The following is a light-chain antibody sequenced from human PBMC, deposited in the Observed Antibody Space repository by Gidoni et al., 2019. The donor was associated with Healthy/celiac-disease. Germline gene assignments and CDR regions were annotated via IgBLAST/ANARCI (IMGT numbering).Light chain of an antibody. Sequence: EIVLTQSPATLSLSPGERATLSCRASQSVSSYLAWYQQKPGQAPRLLIYDASNRATGIPARFSGSGSGTDFTLTISSLEPEDFAVYYCQQRSNWPPIMYTFGQXTKLEIK. CDR3: QQRSNWPPIMYT. V-gene: IGKV3-11*01. J-gene: IGKJ2*01. CDR1: QSVSSY. CDR2: DAS.